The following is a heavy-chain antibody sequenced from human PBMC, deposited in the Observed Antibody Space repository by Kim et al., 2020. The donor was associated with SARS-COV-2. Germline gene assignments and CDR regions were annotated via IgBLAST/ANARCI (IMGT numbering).Heavy chain of an antibody. Sequence: SETLSLTCAVYGGSFSGYYWSWIRQPPGKGLEWIGEINHSGSTNYNPSLKSRVTISVDTSKNQFSLKLSSVTAADTAVYYCARGPWAGAAAGIDYWAREPWSPSPQ. CDR3: ARGPWAGAAAGIDY. V-gene: IGHV4-34*01. CDR2: INHSGST. J-gene: IGHJ4*02. D-gene: IGHD6-13*01. CDR1: GGSFSGYY.